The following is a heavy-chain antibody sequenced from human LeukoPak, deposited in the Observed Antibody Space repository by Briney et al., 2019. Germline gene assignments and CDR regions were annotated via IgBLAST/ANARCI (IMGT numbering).Heavy chain of an antibody. J-gene: IGHJ4*02. V-gene: IGHV3-7*01. CDR1: GFTFSNYA. CDR2: IKQDGSEK. Sequence: GGSLRLSCAASGFTFSNYAMSWVRQAPGKGLEWVANIKQDGSEKYYVDSVKGRFTISRDNAKNSLYLQMNSLRAEDTAVYYCAGGRDVYRYWGQGTLVTVSS. D-gene: IGHD5-24*01. CDR3: AGGRDVYRY.